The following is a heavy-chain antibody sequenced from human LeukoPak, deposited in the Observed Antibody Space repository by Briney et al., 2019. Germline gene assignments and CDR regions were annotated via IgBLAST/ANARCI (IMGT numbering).Heavy chain of an antibody. J-gene: IGHJ5*02. CDR3: ARALLWFGELFDP. Sequence: SETLSLTCTLSGGSISSYYWSWIRQPPGKGLEWIGYIYYSGSTNYNPSLKSRVTISVDTSKNQFSLKLSSVTAADTAVYYCARALLWFGELFDPWGQGTLVTVSS. CDR1: GGSISSYY. CDR2: IYYSGST. D-gene: IGHD3-10*01. V-gene: IGHV4-59*01.